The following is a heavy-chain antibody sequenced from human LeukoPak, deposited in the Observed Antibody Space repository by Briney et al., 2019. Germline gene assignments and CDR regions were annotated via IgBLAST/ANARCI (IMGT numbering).Heavy chain of an antibody. CDR3: ARDPEIVCSGGSCYSGAFDI. Sequence: GGSLRLSCAASGFTFSSYGMHWVRQAPGKGLEWVAVIWYDGSNKYYADSVKGRFTISRDNSKNTLYLQMNSLRAEDTAVYYCARDPEIVCSGGSCYSGAFDIWGQGTMVTVSS. CDR2: IWYDGSNK. V-gene: IGHV3-33*01. J-gene: IGHJ3*02. D-gene: IGHD2-15*01. CDR1: GFTFSSYG.